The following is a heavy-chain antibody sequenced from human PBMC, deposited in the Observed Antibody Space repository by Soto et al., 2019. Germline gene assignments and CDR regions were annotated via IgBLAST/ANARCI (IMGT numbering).Heavy chain of an antibody. V-gene: IGHV4-30-2*01. CDR3: ARGSGTICGVVIRFAFAI. D-gene: IGHD3-3*01. J-gene: IGHJ3*02. CDR1: GGTIINVGGP. CDR2: IYHSGRT. Sequence: VSGGTIINVGGPGSCKRQPPGKGLEWIGYIYHSGRTFYNPALKSRVTISVDRSKNQFSLKLSSVTDADTAVYYCARGSGTICGVVIRFAFAIWGKGTMVTVSS.